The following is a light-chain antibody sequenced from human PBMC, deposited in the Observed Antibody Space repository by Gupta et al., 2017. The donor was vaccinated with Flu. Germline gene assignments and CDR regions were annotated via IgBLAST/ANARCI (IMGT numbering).Light chain of an antibody. CDR1: QSVLNKSQNKNF. Sequence: SLGERATINCKPSQSVLNKSQNKNFLAWFQHKPGQPPNLLIYWASTRECGVPDRFSGGGSGTNFTLTISSLQAEDVAVYYCQQDDSVPYTFGQGTKMVIK. CDR2: WAS. CDR3: QQDDSVPYT. J-gene: IGKJ2*01. V-gene: IGKV4-1*01.